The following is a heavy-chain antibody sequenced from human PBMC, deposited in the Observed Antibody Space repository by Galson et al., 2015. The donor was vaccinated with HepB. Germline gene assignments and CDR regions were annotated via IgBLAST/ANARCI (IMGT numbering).Heavy chain of an antibody. J-gene: IGHJ4*02. CDR1: GFTFGINW. CDR2: IKPDGSDQ. D-gene: IGHD6-13*01. V-gene: IGHV3-7*03. CDR3: TRVSFNSWYS. Sequence: SLRLSCAVSGFTFGINWMSWVRQAPEKGLEWVATIKPDGSDQYYVDSVKGRFTISRDNAKNSLYLQMHSLRAEDTAVYYCTRVSFNSWYSWGQGTLLTVSS.